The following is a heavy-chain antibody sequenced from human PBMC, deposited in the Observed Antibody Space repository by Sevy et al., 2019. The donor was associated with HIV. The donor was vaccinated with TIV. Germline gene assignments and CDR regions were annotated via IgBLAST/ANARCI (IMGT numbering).Heavy chain of an antibody. CDR1: GFTFGTYA. D-gene: IGHD3-3*01. J-gene: IGHJ6*02. CDR2: ISESGRST. V-gene: IGHV3-23*01. CDR3: AGRPDFGVIIPTGVLDV. Sequence: GGSLRLSCAGSGFTFGTYAMTWVRQAPGKGLQWVSVISESGRSTYYADSVQGRVTNSRDNSKNAMHLHMNSLRVEATATYYGAGRPDFGVIIPTGVLDVWGRGTTVTVSS.